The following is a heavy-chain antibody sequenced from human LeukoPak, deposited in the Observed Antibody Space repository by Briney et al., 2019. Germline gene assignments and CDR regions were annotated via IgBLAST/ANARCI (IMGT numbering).Heavy chain of an antibody. Sequence: SVKVSCKASGGTFSSYAISWVRQAPGQGLEWMGRIIPILGIANYAQKFQGRVTITTDKSASTAYMELSSLRSEDTAVYYCASGYYDSSGYWSAEYFQHWGQGTLVTVSS. D-gene: IGHD3-22*01. CDR2: IIPILGIA. J-gene: IGHJ1*01. CDR1: GGTFSSYA. V-gene: IGHV1-69*04. CDR3: ASGYYDSSGYWSAEYFQH.